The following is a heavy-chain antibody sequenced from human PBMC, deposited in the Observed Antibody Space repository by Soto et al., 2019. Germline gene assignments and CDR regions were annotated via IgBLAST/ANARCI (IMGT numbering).Heavy chain of an antibody. CDR3: ARLVPREYGMDV. CDR2: INHSGST. D-gene: IGHD2-8*02. Sequence: PSETLSLTCAVYGGSFSGYYWSWIRQPPGKGLEWIGEINHSGSTNYNPSLKSRVTISVDTSKNQFSLKLSSVTAADTAVYYCARLVPREYGMDVWGQGTTVTVSS. V-gene: IGHV4-34*01. CDR1: GGSFSGYY. J-gene: IGHJ6*02.